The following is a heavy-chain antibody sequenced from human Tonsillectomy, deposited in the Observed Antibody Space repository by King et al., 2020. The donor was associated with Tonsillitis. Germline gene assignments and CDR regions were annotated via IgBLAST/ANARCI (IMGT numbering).Heavy chain of an antibody. CDR1: GFTFGDYI. D-gene: IGHD4-17*01. V-gene: IGHV3-49*03. Sequence: VQLVESGGGLVQPGRSLRLSCTGSGFTFGDYIMSWFRQAPGKGLEWEGFIRSKTYGGTSEYAASVKGRFIFSRDDSKSVAYLQMNSLKTEDTAVYYCTSRILDYGDYGVRGGFDHWGQGTLVAVSS. J-gene: IGHJ4*02. CDR3: TSRILDYGDYGVRGGFDH. CDR2: IRSKTYGGTS.